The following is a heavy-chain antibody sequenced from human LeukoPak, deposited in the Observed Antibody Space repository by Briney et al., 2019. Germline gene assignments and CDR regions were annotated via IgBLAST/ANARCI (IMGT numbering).Heavy chain of an antibody. CDR1: GGSFSGYY. J-gene: IGHJ3*02. Sequence: SETLSLTCAVYGGSFSGYYWSWIRQPPGKGLEWIGEINHSGSTNYNPSLKSRVTISVDTSKNQFSLKLSSVTAADTAVYYCARRFLGGATQGALDIWGQGTMVTVSS. CDR2: INHSGST. CDR3: ARRFLGGATQGALDI. D-gene: IGHD1-26*01. V-gene: IGHV4-34*01.